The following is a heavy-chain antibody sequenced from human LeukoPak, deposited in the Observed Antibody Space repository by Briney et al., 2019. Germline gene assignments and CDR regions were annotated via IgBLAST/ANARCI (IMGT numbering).Heavy chain of an antibody. V-gene: IGHV4-59*01. CDR1: GGSISSYY. J-gene: IGHJ6*03. CDR2: INYSGST. D-gene: IGHD3-10*01. CDR3: ARAQYYYGSGSYYTGPRYYYYMDV. Sequence: PSETLSLTCTVSGGSISSYYWSWIRQPPGKGLEGIGYINYSGSTNYNPSLKSRVTTSVDTTKNQCSLKLSSVTAADPAVYYCARAQYYYGSGSYYTGPRYYYYMDVWGKGTTVTVSS.